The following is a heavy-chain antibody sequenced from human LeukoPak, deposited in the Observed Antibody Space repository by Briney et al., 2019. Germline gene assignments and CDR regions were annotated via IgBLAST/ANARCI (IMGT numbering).Heavy chain of an antibody. CDR3: ATDTGYSYGSSDY. CDR2: ITSSGDYT. D-gene: IGHD5-18*01. CDR1: GFTFSDSY. Sequence: PGGSPRLSCAASGFTFSDSYMSWVRQAPGKGLEWVSYITSSGDYTNYADSVKGRFTISRDNAKNSLYLQMNSLRADDTAVYYCATDTGYSYGSSDYWGQGTLVTVSS. J-gene: IGHJ4*02. V-gene: IGHV3-11*06.